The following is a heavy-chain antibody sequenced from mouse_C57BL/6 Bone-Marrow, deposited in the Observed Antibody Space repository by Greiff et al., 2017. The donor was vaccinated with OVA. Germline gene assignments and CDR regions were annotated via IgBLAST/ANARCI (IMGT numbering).Heavy chain of an antibody. CDR2: IWSDGST. CDR3: ARGTGTYYYAMDD. Sequence: QVQLKESGPGLVAPSQSLSITCTVSGFSLTSYGVHWVRQPPGKGLEWLVVIWSDGSTTYNSALKSRLSISKDNTKSQVFLKMNSLQTDDTAMYYCARGTGTYYYAMDDWGQGTSVTVSS. CDR1: GFSLTSYG. D-gene: IGHD4-1*01. V-gene: IGHV2-6*03. J-gene: IGHJ4*01.